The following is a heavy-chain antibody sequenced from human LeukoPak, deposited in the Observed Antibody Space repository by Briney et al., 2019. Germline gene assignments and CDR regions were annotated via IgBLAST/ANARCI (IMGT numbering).Heavy chain of an antibody. CDR3: ARVSYYMVRGVIITSYLDY. CDR1: GGSISSGGYY. J-gene: IGHJ4*02. V-gene: IGHV4-31*03. CDR2: IYYSGST. Sequence: SETLSLTCTVSGGSISSGGYYWSWIRQHPGKGLEWIGYIYYSGSTYYNPSLKSRVTISVDTSKNQFSLKLSSVTAADTAVYYCARVSYYMVRGVIITSYLDYWGQGTLVTVSS. D-gene: IGHD3-10*01.